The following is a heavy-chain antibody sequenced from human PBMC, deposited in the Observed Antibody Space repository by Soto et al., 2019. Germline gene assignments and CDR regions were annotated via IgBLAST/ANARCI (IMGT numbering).Heavy chain of an antibody. D-gene: IGHD2-8*01. Sequence: GGSLRLSCSASGFTFSSYTMNWVRQAPGKGLEWVSSISDSADYIYYAGSVKGRFTISRDNAKNSLYLQMNSLRAEDTAVYFCASGCSNGVCPTLADFYYGLDVSGRGTTVTVSS. CDR3: ASGCSNGVCPTLADFYYGLDV. CDR2: ISDSADYI. CDR1: GFTFSSYT. J-gene: IGHJ6*02. V-gene: IGHV3-21*01.